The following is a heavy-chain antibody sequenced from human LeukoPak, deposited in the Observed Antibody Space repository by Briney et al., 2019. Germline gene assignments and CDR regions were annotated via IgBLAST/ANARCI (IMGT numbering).Heavy chain of an antibody. Sequence: ASVKVSCKASGYTFNSYGISWVRQAPGQGLEWLGWISAYNGNTNYAQKLQGRVTMTTDTSTSTAYMELRSLRSDDTAAYYCARDKDIVLMVYAMGYFDYWGQGTLVTVSS. CDR3: ARDKDIVLMVYAMGYFDY. CDR1: GYTFNSYG. D-gene: IGHD2-8*01. CDR2: ISAYNGNT. V-gene: IGHV1-18*01. J-gene: IGHJ4*02.